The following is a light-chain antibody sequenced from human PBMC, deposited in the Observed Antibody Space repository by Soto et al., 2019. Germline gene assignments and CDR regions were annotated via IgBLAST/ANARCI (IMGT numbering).Light chain of an antibody. CDR3: QQRSSWL. J-gene: IGKJ4*01. Sequence: EIVLTQSPATLSLSPGERATLSCRASQSVSNYLGWYQQKPGQAPRLLIYDASNRATGIPARFSGSGSGTDFTLTISSLEPEDFAVYYCQQRSSWLFGGGTKVEIK. V-gene: IGKV3-11*01. CDR2: DAS. CDR1: QSVSNY.